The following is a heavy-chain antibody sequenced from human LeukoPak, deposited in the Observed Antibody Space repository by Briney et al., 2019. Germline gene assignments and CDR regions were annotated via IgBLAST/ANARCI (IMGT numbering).Heavy chain of an antibody. CDR3: ARGAAYDYVWGIPDY. V-gene: IGHV1-69*05. J-gene: IGHJ4*02. CDR2: IIPIFGTA. D-gene: IGHD3-16*01. Sequence: GSSVKVSCKASGGTFSSYAISWVRQAPGQGLEWVGRIIPIFGTANYAQKFRGRVTITTDESTSTAYMELSSLRSEGTAVYYCARGAAYDYVWGIPDYWGQGTLVTVSS. CDR1: GGTFSSYA.